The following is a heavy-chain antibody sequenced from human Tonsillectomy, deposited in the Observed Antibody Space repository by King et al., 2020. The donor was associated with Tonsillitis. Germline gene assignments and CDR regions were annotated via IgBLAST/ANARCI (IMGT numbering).Heavy chain of an antibody. D-gene: IGHD1-26*01. CDR2: ISYDGSNK. V-gene: IGHV3-30-3*01. CDR1: GFTFSSYA. Sequence: QLVQSGGGVVQPGRSLRLSCAASGFTFSSYAMHWVRQAPGKGLEWVAVISYDGSNKYYADSVKGRFTISRDNSKNTLYLQMNSLRAEDTAVYYRAREAMWVWYYYGMDVWGQGTTVTVSS. CDR3: AREAMWVWYYYGMDV. J-gene: IGHJ6*02.